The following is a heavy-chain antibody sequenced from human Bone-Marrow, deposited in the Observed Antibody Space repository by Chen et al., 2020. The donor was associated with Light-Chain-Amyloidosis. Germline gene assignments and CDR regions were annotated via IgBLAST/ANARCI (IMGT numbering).Heavy chain of an antibody. D-gene: IGHD5-12*01. CDR3: AKAVARWLLLQPDY. V-gene: IGHV3-30*02. J-gene: IGHJ4*02. Sequence: QVELVESGGGGVQPGGSLRLSGAASGFTFSSYRLHWVRQAPGKGLEWVAFIRHDGSNKYYADSVKGRFTISRDNSKNTLYLQMNSLRAEDTAVYFCAKAVARWLLLQPDYWGQGTLVTVSS. CDR2: IRHDGSNK. CDR1: GFTFSSYR.